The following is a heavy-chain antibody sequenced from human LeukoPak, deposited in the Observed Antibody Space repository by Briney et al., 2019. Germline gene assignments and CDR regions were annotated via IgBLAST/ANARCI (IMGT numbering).Heavy chain of an antibody. J-gene: IGHJ4*02. CDR3: ARGRGYSGYDSRPYYFDY. D-gene: IGHD5-12*01. CDR2: IIPIFGTA. Sequence: SVKVSCKASGGTFRRFGMSWVRQAPGQGLEWMGGIIPIFGTANYAQKFQGRVTITADESTSTAYMELSSLRFEDTAVYYCARGRGYSGYDSRPYYFDYWGQGTLVTVSS. CDR1: GGTFRRFG. V-gene: IGHV1-69*01.